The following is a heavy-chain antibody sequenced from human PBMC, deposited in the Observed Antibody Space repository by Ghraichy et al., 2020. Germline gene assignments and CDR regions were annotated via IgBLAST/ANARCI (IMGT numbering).Heavy chain of an antibody. V-gene: IGHV3-23*01. CDR2: ISGSGDRT. CDR3: AKDRISYYYDGSDY. D-gene: IGHD3-22*01. J-gene: IGHJ4*02. CDR1: GFTFSSYA. Sequence: GGSLRLSCEASGFTFSSYAMRWVRQPPGKGLEWVSGISGSGDRTYYADSVKGRFTISRDNSKSTVFLQMNSLRAEDTAVYYCAKDRISYYYDGSDYWGQGTLVNVSS.